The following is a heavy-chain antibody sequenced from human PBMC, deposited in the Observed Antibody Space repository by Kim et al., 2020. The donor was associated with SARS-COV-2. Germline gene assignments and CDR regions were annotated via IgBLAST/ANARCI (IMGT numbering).Heavy chain of an antibody. CDR2: IKHSGGT. CDR3: ARGHVGVVPALILGLGPFYYYYNMDV. CDR1: GGSLSGYS. Sequence: SETLSLTCAVYGGSLSGYSWNWVRQSPGKGLEWIGEIKHSGGTNYSPSLKSRVTMSIDTSKSQFSLRLTSVTAADSAVYFCARGHVGVVPALILGLGPFYYYYNMDVWGRGATVTVSS. J-gene: IGHJ6*03. V-gene: IGHV4-34*01. D-gene: IGHD3-3*02.